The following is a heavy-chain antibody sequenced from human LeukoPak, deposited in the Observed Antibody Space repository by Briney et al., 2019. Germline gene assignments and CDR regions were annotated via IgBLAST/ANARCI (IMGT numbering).Heavy chain of an antibody. V-gene: IGHV1-46*01. CDR3: ARNSGWYGVS. D-gene: IGHD6-19*01. CDR2: INPSGGST. Sequence: GASVKVSCKASGYTFTSYGISWVRQAPGQGLEWMGIINPSGGSTSYAQKFQGRVTMTRDTSTSTVYMELSSLSADDTAVYYCARNSGWYGVSWGQGTLVTVSS. J-gene: IGHJ1*01. CDR1: GYTFTSYG.